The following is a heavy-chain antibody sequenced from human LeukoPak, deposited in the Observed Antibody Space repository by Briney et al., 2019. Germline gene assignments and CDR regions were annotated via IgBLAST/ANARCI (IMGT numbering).Heavy chain of an antibody. CDR2: INPNSGGT. CDR3: ARDPYRVIGQHAEEDIVVEPTAIKGVDY. Sequence: ASVKVSCKASGYTFTGYYMHWVRRAPGQGLEWMGWINPNSGGTNFPQRFQGRVTMTRDTSISTAYMELSRLRSDDTAVYYCARDPYRVIGQHAEEDIVVEPTAIKGVDYWGQGTLVTVSS. J-gene: IGHJ4*02. V-gene: IGHV1-2*02. CDR1: GYTFTGYY. D-gene: IGHD2-2*02.